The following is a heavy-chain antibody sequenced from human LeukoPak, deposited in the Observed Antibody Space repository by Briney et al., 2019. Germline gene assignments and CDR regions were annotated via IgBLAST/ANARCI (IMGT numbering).Heavy chain of an antibody. CDR3: AREGYSSGWYEPYDY. Sequence: GGSLRLSCAASGFTFSSYWMHWVRQAPGKGLVWVSRINSDGSSTSYADSVKGRFTISRDNAKNTLYLQMNSLRAEGTAVYYCAREGYSSGWYEPYDYWGQGTLVTVSS. J-gene: IGHJ4*02. V-gene: IGHV3-74*01. CDR2: INSDGSST. CDR1: GFTFSSYW. D-gene: IGHD6-19*01.